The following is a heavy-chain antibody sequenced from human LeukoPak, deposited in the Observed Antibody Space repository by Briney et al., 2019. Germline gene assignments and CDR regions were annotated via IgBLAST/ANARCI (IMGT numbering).Heavy chain of an antibody. CDR2: INPNSGGT. D-gene: IGHD3-22*01. CDR3: ARENGAYYDSSGYYYDQGGSWFDP. Sequence: ASVKVSCKASGYTFTGYYMHWVRQAPGQGLEWMGWINPNSGGTNYAQKFQGRVTMTRDTSISTAYMEPSRLRSDDTAAYYCARENGAYYDSSGYYYDQGGSWFDPWGQGTLVTVSS. J-gene: IGHJ5*02. V-gene: IGHV1-2*02. CDR1: GYTFTGYY.